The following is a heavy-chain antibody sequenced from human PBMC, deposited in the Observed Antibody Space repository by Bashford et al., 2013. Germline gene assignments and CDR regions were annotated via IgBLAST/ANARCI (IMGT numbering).Heavy chain of an antibody. V-gene: IGHV1-3*01. D-gene: IGHD2-21*02. CDR2: INVVNGNT. CDR3: ASWAGRCDSGDCYSLFDY. Sequence: ASVKVSCKTSAYTFTANSMHWVRQAPGQGLEWMGWINVVNGNTGYSQKFQGRVAITRDTTASTVYMELHSLRSEDTAVYYCASWAGRCDSGDCYSLFDYWAREPWSPSPQ. J-gene: IGHJ4*02. CDR1: AYTFTANS.